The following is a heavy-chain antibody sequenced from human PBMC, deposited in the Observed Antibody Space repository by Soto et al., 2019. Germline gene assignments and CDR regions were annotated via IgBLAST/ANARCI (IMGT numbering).Heavy chain of an antibody. CDR2: INSGGST. Sequence: EVQLVESGGGVIQPGGSLRLSCAASGFTVSSNYVTWVRQAPGKGLEWVSLINSGGSTYYADSVKGRFIISRENSKNTVYLQRNSLRADDTAMYYCARDIRLGPAEAGKWGQGTLVTVSS. J-gene: IGHJ4*02. V-gene: IGHV3-53*01. CDR3: ARDIRLGPAEAGK. D-gene: IGHD6-19*01. CDR1: GFTVSSNY.